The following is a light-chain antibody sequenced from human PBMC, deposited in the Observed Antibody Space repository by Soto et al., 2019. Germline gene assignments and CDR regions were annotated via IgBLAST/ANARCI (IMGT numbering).Light chain of an antibody. CDR1: SSDVGGYNY. V-gene: IGLV2-8*01. CDR3: SSFAGGGNPVL. CDR2: EVT. J-gene: IGLJ2*01. Sequence: QSALTLPPSASGSLGQSVTISCTGTSSDVGGYNYVSWHQQHPGKAPKLMIYEVTKRPSGVPDRFSGSKSGNTASLTVSGLQAEDEADYYCSSFAGGGNPVLFGEGTMLTVL.